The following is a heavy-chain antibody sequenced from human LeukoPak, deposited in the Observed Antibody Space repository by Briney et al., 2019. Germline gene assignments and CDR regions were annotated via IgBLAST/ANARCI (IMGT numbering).Heavy chain of an antibody. Sequence: ASVKVSCKASGYTFTSYAMHWVRQAPGQGLEWMGWMNAGNGNTKYSQKFQGRVSISRDTSATTAYMELSSLTSEDTAVYYCARDATYCRGSTCSYYGLAVWGQGTTVTVSS. D-gene: IGHD2-15*01. J-gene: IGHJ6*02. CDR1: GYTFTSYA. CDR3: ARDATYCRGSTCSYYGLAV. V-gene: IGHV1-3*01. CDR2: MNAGNGNT.